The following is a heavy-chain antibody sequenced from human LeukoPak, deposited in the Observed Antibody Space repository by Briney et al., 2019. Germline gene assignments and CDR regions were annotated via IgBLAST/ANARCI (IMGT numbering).Heavy chain of an antibody. D-gene: IGHD5-18*01. V-gene: IGHV3-9*01. CDR3: AKGGGYSYGHGIYFDY. CDR2: ISWNSGSI. CDR1: GFTFDDYA. Sequence: PLRLSCAASGFTFDDYAMHWVRQAPGKGLEWVSGISWNSGSIGYADSVKGRFTISRDNAKNSLYLQMNSLRAEDTALYYCAKGGGYSYGHGIYFDYWGQGTLVTVSS. J-gene: IGHJ4*02.